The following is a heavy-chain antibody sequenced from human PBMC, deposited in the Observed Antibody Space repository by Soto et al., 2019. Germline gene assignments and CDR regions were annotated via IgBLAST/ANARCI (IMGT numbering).Heavy chain of an antibody. Sequence: GASVKVSCKASGYTFTSYGISWVRQAPGQGLEWMGGIIPIFGTANYAQKFQGGVTITADESTSTAYMELSSLRSEDTAVYYCAHSAFRGGYSGYDYDYYYYYGMDVWGQGTTVTVSS. CDR2: IIPIFGTA. D-gene: IGHD5-12*01. CDR1: GYTFTSYG. CDR3: AHSAFRGGYSGYDYDYYYYYGMDV. J-gene: IGHJ6*02. V-gene: IGHV1-69*13.